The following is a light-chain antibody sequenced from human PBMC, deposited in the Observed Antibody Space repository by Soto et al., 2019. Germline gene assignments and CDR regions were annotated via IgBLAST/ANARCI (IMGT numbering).Light chain of an antibody. V-gene: IGKV3-20*01. CDR2: GAS. CDR3: QRYGSPRT. J-gene: IGKJ1*01. Sequence: EIQLTQSPGTLSLSPGERATLSCGASQRVSNNYIAWYQQQPGQAPRLLIYGASNRAAGISGRFSGSGSTADFTLTISRLEPEDVAVYCRQRYGSPRTFGQGTKVDIK. CDR1: QRVSNNY.